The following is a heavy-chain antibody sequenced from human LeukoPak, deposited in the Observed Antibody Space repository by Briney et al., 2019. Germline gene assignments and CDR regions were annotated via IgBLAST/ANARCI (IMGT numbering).Heavy chain of an antibody. J-gene: IGHJ5*02. D-gene: IGHD3-22*01. V-gene: IGHV3-13*01. CDR1: GFTFSSYD. CDR2: IDTAGDT. CDR3: ARGKYYYDSSGYPAP. Sequence: PGGSLRLSCAASGFTFSSYDMHWVRQITGKGLEWVSAIDTAGDTYYPGSVKGRFTISRENAKNSLYLQMNSLRVGDTAVYYCARGKYYYDSSGYPAPWGQGTLVTVSS.